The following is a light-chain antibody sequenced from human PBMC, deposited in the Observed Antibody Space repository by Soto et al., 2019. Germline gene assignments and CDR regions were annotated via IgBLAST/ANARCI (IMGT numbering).Light chain of an antibody. CDR1: SSDVGNYNL. CDR2: EVS. CDR3: CSYADSTTLV. V-gene: IGLV2-23*02. Sequence: QSALTQPASVSGSPGQSITISCTGTSSDVGNYNLVSWYQQHPGKVPKLMIYEVSKRPSGVSNRFSGSKSGNTASLTISGLQAEDEAEYYCCSYADSTTLVFGGGPSSPS. J-gene: IGLJ2*01.